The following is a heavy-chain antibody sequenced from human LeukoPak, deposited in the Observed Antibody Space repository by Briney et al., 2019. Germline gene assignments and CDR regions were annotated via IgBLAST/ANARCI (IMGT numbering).Heavy chain of an antibody. CDR3: ARLSKGMEGL. Sequence: GGSLRLSCAATGFTFSNFAMHWVRQAPGKGLEWVAVISYDGSNKYYADSVKGRFTISRDNPKNTLYLQMNSLRAEDTAVYYCARLSKGMEGLWGQGTMVTVSS. D-gene: IGHD2-2*01. CDR1: GFTFSNFA. V-gene: IGHV3-30*14. CDR2: ISYDGSNK. J-gene: IGHJ3*01.